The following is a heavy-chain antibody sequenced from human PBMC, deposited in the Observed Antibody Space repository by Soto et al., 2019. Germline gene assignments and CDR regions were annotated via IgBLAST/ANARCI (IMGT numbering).Heavy chain of an antibody. CDR1: GFTFSSYA. Sequence: GGSLRLSCAASGFTFSSYAMHWVRQAPGKGLEYVSAISSDGTSTYYADSVKGRFTISRDNSKNTLFLQMGNVRTEDMAVYYCAARYCTTTRCFQFDHWGQGTLVTVSS. V-gene: IGHV3-64*02. D-gene: IGHD2-2*01. J-gene: IGHJ4*02. CDR3: AARYCTTTRCFQFDH. CDR2: ISSDGTST.